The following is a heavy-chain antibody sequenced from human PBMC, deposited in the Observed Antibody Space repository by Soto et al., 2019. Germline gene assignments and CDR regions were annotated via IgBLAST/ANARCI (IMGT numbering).Heavy chain of an antibody. CDR3: VKDGYCNGTTCNLGGGYYFDN. CDR1: GVTFSMSA. CDR2: ITPSELST. J-gene: IGHJ4*02. Sequence: TGGSLRLSCTASGVTFSMSAMSWVRQSPEKGLEWVSSITPSELSTDYADSVRGRFTISRDNSKNTVYLQMNSLRGEDTATYYCVKDGYCNGTTCNLGGGYYFDNWGQGTQVTVSS. V-gene: IGHV3-23*01. D-gene: IGHD2-8*01.